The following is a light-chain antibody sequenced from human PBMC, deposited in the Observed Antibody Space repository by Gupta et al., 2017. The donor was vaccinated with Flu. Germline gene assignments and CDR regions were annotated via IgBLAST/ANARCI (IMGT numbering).Light chain of an antibody. V-gene: IGKV2-30*01. J-gene: IGKJ1*01. CDR3: RQGAHWPPWT. CDR2: KVS. Sequence: DVVMTQSPLSLPVTLGQPASISCRSSQSIVYSDGNTYLSWFHQRPGQSPRRLLYKVSNRDPGVPDRFSGSGSGTDFTLKISSGEADDVGVYYCRQGAHWPPWTFGQGTKVEIK. CDR1: QSIVYSDGNTY.